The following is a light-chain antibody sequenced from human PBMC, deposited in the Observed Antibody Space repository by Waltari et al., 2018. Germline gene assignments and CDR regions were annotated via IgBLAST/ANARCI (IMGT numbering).Light chain of an antibody. J-gene: IGKJ3*01. Sequence: EIVLTQYPDFQSVTRKEKVTITCRASQSIGSSLHWYQQKPDQSPKLLIKYASQSFSGVPSRFSGSGSGTDFTLTINSLEAEDAATYYCHQSGSLPFTFGPGTKVDIK. CDR3: HQSGSLPFT. V-gene: IGKV6-21*01. CDR2: YAS. CDR1: QSIGSS.